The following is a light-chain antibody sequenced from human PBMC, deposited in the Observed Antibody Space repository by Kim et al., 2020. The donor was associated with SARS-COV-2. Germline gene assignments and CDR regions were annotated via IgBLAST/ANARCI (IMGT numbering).Light chain of an antibody. CDR3: QHYATSPFT. V-gene: IGKV3-20*01. CDR2: GAS. CDR1: QSVSNNY. Sequence: SPGDRATLSCRASQSVSNNYLTWYQQKPGQTPRLLIYGASIRATGIPDRFSGSGSGTDFTLTISRLEPEDFAVYYCQHYATSPFTFGQGTKLEI. J-gene: IGKJ2*01.